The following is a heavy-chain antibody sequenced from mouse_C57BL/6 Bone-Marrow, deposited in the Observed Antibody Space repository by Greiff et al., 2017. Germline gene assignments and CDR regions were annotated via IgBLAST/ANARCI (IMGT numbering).Heavy chain of an antibody. CDR3: ARLNAMDY. CDR1: GFTFSDYG. V-gene: IGHV5-17*01. CDR2: ISSGSSNI. J-gene: IGHJ4*01. Sequence: DVKLLESGGGLVKPGGSLKLSCAASGFTFSDYGMHWVSQAPEQGLEWVAYISSGSSNIYYADTVKGLFTISRDNAKTTLFLQRTSLRSEDTAMYYCARLNAMDYWGQGTSVTVSS.